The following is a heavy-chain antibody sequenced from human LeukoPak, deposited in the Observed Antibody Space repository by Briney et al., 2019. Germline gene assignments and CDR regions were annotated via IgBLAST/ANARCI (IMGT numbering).Heavy chain of an antibody. J-gene: IGHJ6*03. D-gene: IGHD5-12*01. V-gene: IGHV4-59*08. CDR1: GGPMSYPY. CDR3: ARHAHSGNDFLWSSHYMDL. CDR2: AYYSGVT. Sequence: PSETLSLTCSVSGGPMSYPYWGWIRQPPGKGLEWIGYAYYSGVTQYNTSLKSRITMSIDTSNNQLSLQMSSVTAADTAVYFCARHAHSGNDFLWSSHYMDLWGKGTTVTVSS.